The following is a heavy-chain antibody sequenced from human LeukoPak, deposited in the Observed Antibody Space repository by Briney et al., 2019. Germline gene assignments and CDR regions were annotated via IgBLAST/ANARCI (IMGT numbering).Heavy chain of an antibody. CDR2: IYSDNT. D-gene: IGHD4/OR15-4a*01. CDR1: GFTFSSNS. V-gene: IGHV3-53*01. CDR3: ARRAGAYSHPYDY. J-gene: IGHJ4*02. Sequence: GGSLRLSCAASGFTFSSNSMSWVRQAPGKGLEWVSFIYSDNTHYSDSVKGRFTISRDNSKNTLYLQMNSLRAEDTAVYYCARRAGAYSHPYDYWGQGTLVTVSS.